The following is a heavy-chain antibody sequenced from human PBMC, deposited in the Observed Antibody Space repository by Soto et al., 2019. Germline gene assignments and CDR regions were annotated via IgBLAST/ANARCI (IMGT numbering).Heavy chain of an antibody. CDR2: IVPNVGTV. D-gene: IGHD3-3*01. CDR1: GGTLSSFINYP. V-gene: IGHV1-69*06. CDR3: ARRDTSGFLRYFDN. J-gene: IGHJ4*02. Sequence: ASVKVSCKASGGTLSSFINYPINWVRQAPGQGLEWMGGIVPNVGTVNYAQKFQGRVTITADKSTGTAYMELSSLRSEDTALYYCARRDTSGFLRYFDNWGQGTLVTVSS.